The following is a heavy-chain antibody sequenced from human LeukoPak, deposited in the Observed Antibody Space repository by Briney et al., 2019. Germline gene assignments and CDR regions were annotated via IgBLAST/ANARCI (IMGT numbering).Heavy chain of an antibody. V-gene: IGHV1-69*01. CDR2: IIPLFGAA. CDR3: ARLGGYSYGYGLEYNWFDP. CDR1: GGMFSSYA. D-gene: IGHD5-18*01. J-gene: IGHJ5*02. Sequence: SVKVSCKASGGMFSSYAISWARQAPGQGLEWMGGIIPLFGAANYAKKFQGRVTITADESTRTAYMELSSLRSEDTAVYYCARLGGYSYGYGLEYNWFDPWGQGTLVTVSS.